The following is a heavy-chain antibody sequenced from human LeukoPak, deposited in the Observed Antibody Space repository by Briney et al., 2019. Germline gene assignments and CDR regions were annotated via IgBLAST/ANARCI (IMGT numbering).Heavy chain of an antibody. D-gene: IGHD2-21*01. Sequence: ASLILSCAASGFTLSSYWMTWVRQAPGKGLEWVANIEHHGSEKYYVDSVKGRFTISRDNAKNSLYLQMNSLRAEDTAVYYCARGPFVVINAPDYWGQGTLVTVS. V-gene: IGHV3-7*01. CDR2: IEHHGSEK. J-gene: IGHJ4*02. CDR3: ARGPFVVINAPDY. CDR1: GFTLSSYW.